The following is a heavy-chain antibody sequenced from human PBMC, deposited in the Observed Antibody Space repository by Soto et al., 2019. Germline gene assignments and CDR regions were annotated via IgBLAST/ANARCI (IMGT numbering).Heavy chain of an antibody. D-gene: IGHD2-15*01. CDR1: GFTFSTYA. CDR3: AKPGGGPHFDY. Sequence: EVRLLESGGGLVQPGGSLRLSCAASGFTFSTYAMSWVRQAPGKGLEWVAGLGNSGASTYYADSVKGRFTISRDNSKNGLFFQMNSLRAEDTAVYYCAKPGGGPHFDYWGQGTLVTVSS. V-gene: IGHV3-23*01. J-gene: IGHJ4*02. CDR2: LGNSGAST.